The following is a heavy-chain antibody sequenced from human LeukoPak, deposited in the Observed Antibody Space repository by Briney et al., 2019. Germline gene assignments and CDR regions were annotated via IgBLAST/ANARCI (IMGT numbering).Heavy chain of an antibody. V-gene: IGHV3-23*01. CDR2: ISGSGGST. D-gene: IGHD6-19*01. CDR3: AKDSRAVAGTVAFGAFDI. J-gene: IGHJ3*02. CDR1: GFTFSSYA. Sequence: PGASLRLSCAASGFTFSSYAMSWVRQAPGKGLELVSAISGSGGSTYYADSVKGRFTISRDNSKNTLYLQMNSLRAEDTAVYYCAKDSRAVAGTVAFGAFDIWGQGTMVTVSS.